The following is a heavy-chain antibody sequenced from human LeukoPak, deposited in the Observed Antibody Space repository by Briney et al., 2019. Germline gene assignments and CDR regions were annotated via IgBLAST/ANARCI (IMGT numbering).Heavy chain of an antibody. CDR2: ISPYNGNT. V-gene: IGHV1-18*01. CDR3: ARSNVDTSMTQIDY. D-gene: IGHD5-18*01. J-gene: IGHJ4*02. Sequence: ASVKVSCKTSVYIFTTYSITWVRQAPGQGLQWMGWISPYNGNTNYAQRLQDRVTLTTATSTSTAYMELRSLISDDTAVYYCARSNVDTSMTQIDYWGQGTLVTVSS. CDR1: VYIFTTYS.